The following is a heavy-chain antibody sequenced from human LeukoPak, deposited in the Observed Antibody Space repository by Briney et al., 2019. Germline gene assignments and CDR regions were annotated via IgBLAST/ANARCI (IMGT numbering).Heavy chain of an antibody. CDR2: ISSSGGST. J-gene: IGHJ4*02. V-gene: IGHV3-23*01. Sequence: ESGGSLRLSCAASGFTFDDYGMSWVRQAPGKGLEWVSVISSSGGSTYYADSVKGRFTISRDNSKDTLYLQMNSLRAEDTAVYYCAKSPGSRSYPHYFDYWGQGTLVTVSS. CDR1: GFTFDDYG. D-gene: IGHD3-10*01. CDR3: AKSPGSRSYPHYFDY.